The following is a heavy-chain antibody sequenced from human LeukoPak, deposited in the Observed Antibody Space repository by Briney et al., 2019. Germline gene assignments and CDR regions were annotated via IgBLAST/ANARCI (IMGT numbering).Heavy chain of an antibody. J-gene: IGHJ5*02. CDR2: IIPSGSST. V-gene: IGHV1-46*01. D-gene: IGHD2-15*01. CDR3: AGNSWVCSGGSCTNWFDP. Sequence: ASVKVSCKASGYTFTRYYIHWVRQAPGQGLEWIGIIIPSGSSTNYAQKFQGRVTMTRDTSISTAYMELSRLRSDDTAVYYGAGNSWVCSGGSCTNWFDPWGQGTLVTVSS. CDR1: GYTFTRYY.